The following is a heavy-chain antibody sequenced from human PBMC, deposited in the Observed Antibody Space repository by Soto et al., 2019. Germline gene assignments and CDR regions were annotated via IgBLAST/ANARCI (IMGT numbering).Heavy chain of an antibody. CDR3: ARLSVAGSRYYYYGMDV. CDR1: GDSVSSNSAA. J-gene: IGHJ6*02. CDR2: TYYRSKWYN. V-gene: IGHV6-1*01. Sequence: SQTLSLTCAISGDSVSSNSAAWNWSRQSPSRGLEWLGRTYYRSKWYNDYAVSVKSRITINPDTSKNQFSLQLNSVTPEDTAVYYCARLSVAGSRYYYYGMDVWGQGTTVTVSS. D-gene: IGHD6-19*01.